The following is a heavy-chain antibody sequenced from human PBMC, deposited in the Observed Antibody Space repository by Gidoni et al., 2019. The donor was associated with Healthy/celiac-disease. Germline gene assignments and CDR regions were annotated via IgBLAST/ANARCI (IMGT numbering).Heavy chain of an antibody. CDR2: IRSKANSYAT. V-gene: IGHV3-73*01. J-gene: IGHJ4*02. CDR1: GFTFSGSA. CDR3: TSTVTTGHNDY. Sequence: EVQLVESGGGLVQPGGSLKLSWAASGFTFSGSAMHWVRQASGKGLEWVGRIRSKANSYATAYAASVKGRFTISRDDSKNTAYLQMNSLKTEDTAVYYCTSTVTTGHNDYWGQGTLVTVSS. D-gene: IGHD4-17*01.